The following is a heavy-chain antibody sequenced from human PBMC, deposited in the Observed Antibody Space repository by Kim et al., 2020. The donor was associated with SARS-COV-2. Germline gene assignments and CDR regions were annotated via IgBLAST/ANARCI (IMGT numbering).Heavy chain of an antibody. D-gene: IGHD3-16*01. CDR2: IKQDGSEK. J-gene: IGHJ5*02. CDR3: ASGGLYFGA. V-gene: IGHV3-7*03. CDR1: GFTLTTYW. Sequence: GGSLRLSCAASGFTLTTYWMSWVRQAPGKGLEWVANIKQDGSEKNYVYSVKGRFTISRDNAKNSLFLQMSSLSAEDTAIYYCASGGLYFGAWGQGMLVTVSS.